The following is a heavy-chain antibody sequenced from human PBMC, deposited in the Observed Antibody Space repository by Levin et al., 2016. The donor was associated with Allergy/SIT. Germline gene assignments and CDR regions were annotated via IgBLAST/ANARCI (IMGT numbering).Heavy chain of an antibody. CDR3: ARTLREIRYFDWLPTIDYGMDV. CDR2: IYPGDSDT. D-gene: IGHD3-9*01. J-gene: IGHJ6*02. CDR1: GYSFTSYW. Sequence: GGSLRLSCKGSGYSFTSYWIGWVRQMPGKGLEWMGIIYPGDSDTRYSPSFQGQVTISADKSISTAYLQWSSLKASDTAMYYCARTLREIRYFDWLPTIDYGMDVWGQGTTVTVSS. V-gene: IGHV5-51*01.